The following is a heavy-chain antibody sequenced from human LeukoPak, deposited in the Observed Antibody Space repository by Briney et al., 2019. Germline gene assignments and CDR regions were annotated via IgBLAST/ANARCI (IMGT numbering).Heavy chain of an antibody. Sequence: GGSLRLSCAASGFAISTYWMSWVRQAPGKGLEWVANIRQDGGQKYYVDSVEGRFTISRDNAKNSVYLQMDSLRAEDTAVYSCATQRPTGAVDYWGQGTLVTVSS. CDR3: ATQRPTGAVDY. J-gene: IGHJ4*02. CDR1: GFAISTYW. CDR2: IRQDGGQK. D-gene: IGHD1-1*01. V-gene: IGHV3-7*01.